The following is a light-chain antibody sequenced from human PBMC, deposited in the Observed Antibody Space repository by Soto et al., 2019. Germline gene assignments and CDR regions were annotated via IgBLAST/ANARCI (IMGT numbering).Light chain of an antibody. V-gene: IGKV1-39*01. CDR2: ATS. CDR3: QQTYYTPRT. CDR1: QTISNY. J-gene: IGKJ3*01. Sequence: DIQMTQSPSSLSSSVGDRVTITCRASQTISNYLNWYQWKPGKAPNLLIYATSSLQSGVPSRFSGTASGTDFTLTISRLQPEDFVTYCWQQTYYTPRTFGPGTKVDIK.